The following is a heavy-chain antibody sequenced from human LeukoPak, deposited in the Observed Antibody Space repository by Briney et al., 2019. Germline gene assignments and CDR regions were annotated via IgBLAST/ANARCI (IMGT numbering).Heavy chain of an antibody. J-gene: IGHJ4*02. CDR3: ATANRLARDSSGYYPDS. CDR1: GYTLTELS. D-gene: IGHD3-22*01. V-gene: IGHV1-24*01. CDR2: FDPEDGEI. Sequence: ASVKVSCKVSGYTLTELSTHWVRQAPGKGLEWMGGFDPEDGEIVYAQNFQGRVTMTEDTSTDTAYMELSSLRSEDTAIYYCATANRLARDSSGYYPDSWGQGTLVTVSS.